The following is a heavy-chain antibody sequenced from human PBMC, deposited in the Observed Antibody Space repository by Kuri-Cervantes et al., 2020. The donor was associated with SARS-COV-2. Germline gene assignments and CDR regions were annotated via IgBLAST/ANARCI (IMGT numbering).Heavy chain of an antibody. CDR1: GFTFSSYD. D-gene: IGHD5-18*01. CDR3: ARVVPTAMNLIYYYYYMDV. CDR2: IGTAGDT. Sequence: GESLKIPCAASGFTFSSYDMHWVRQATGTVLEWVSAIGTAGDTYYPGSVKGRFTISRENAKNSLYLQMNSLRAGDTAVYYCARVVPTAMNLIYYYYYMDVWGKGTTVTVSS. J-gene: IGHJ6*03. V-gene: IGHV3-13*01.